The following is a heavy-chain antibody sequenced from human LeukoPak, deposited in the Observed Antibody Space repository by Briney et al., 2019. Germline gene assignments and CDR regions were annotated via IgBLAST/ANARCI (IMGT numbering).Heavy chain of an antibody. J-gene: IGHJ4*02. CDR3: ARAMGFDIGSWFQGPTTFDY. V-gene: IGHV1-46*01. CDR2: INPSGGST. D-gene: IGHD6-13*01. CDR1: GYTFTSYY. Sequence: ASVKVSCKASGYTFTSYYMHWVRQAPGQGLEWMGIINPSGGSTSYAQKFQGRVTMTRDTSTSTVYMELSSLRSEDTAVYYCARAMGFDIGSWFQGPTTFDYWGQGTLVTVSS.